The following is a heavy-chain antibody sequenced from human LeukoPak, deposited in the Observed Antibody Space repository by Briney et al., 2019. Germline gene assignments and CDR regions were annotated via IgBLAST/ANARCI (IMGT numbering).Heavy chain of an antibody. Sequence: ASVKVSWKASGYSFISHGISWVRQAPGQGLEWMGWINACNGNTNYAQRLQGRVTLTTDTSTNTAYMEPRSLRSDDTSVHYCARFQLVEKNWFDPWGQGTLVTVSS. CDR1: GYSFISHG. CDR3: ARFQLVEKNWFDP. CDR2: INACNGNT. J-gene: IGHJ5*02. V-gene: IGHV1-18*01. D-gene: IGHD6-13*01.